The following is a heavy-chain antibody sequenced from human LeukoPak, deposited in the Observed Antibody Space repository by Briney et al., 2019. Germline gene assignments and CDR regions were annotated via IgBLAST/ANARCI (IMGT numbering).Heavy chain of an antibody. V-gene: IGHV4-59*01. CDR1: GGSISSYY. CDR2: IYYSGST. Sequence: SETLSLTCTVSGGSISSYYWSWIRQPPGKGLEWIGYIYYSGSTNYNPSLKSRVTIPVDTAKNQFSLKLSSVTAADTAVYYCAKVEMATTPPDYWGQGTLVTVSS. D-gene: IGHD5-24*01. J-gene: IGHJ4*02. CDR3: AKVEMATTPPDY.